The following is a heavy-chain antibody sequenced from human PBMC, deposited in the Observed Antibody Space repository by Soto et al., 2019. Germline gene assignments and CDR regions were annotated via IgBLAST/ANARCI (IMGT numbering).Heavy chain of an antibody. CDR3: ALHNYGSGSTYFDF. CDR2: IYYSGST. J-gene: IGHJ4*02. V-gene: IGHV4-59*08. Sequence: SETLSLTCTVSCGSISSYYWSWIRQPPGKGLEWIGYIYYSGSTNYNPSLKSRVTISVDTSKNQFSLKLNSMTAADTAVYYCALHNYGSGSTYFDFWGQGTLVTVSS. D-gene: IGHD3-10*01. CDR1: CGSISSYY.